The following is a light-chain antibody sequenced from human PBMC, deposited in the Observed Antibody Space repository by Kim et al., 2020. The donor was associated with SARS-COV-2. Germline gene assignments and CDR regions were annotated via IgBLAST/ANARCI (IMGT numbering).Light chain of an antibody. J-gene: IGKJ4*01. CDR3: QQSYSTPWLT. CDR1: QSIGTR. CDR2: GAS. Sequence: DIQMTQSPSSLAASVGDRVTIACRASQSIGTRLNWYQQRPGKAPKLLIYGASTLQSGVPSRFSGTGSGTDFTLTISSLQPEDFATYYCQQSYSTPWLTFGGGTKLEI. V-gene: IGKV1-39*01.